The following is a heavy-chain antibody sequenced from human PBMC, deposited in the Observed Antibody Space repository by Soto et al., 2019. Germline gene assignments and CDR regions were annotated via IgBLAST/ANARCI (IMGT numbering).Heavy chain of an antibody. CDR3: AGTAVYSSGWYFDY. CDR1: GGSISSYY. CDR2: IYYSGST. D-gene: IGHD6-19*01. Sequence: SETLSLTCTVSGGSISSYYWSWIRQPPGKGLEWIGYIYYSGSTNYNPSLKSRVTISVDTSKNQFSLKLSSVTAADTAVYYCAGTAVYSSGWYFDYWGQGTLVTVSS. V-gene: IGHV4-59*08. J-gene: IGHJ4*02.